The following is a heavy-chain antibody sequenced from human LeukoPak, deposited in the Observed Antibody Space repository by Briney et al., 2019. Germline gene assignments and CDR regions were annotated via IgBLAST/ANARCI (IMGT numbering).Heavy chain of an antibody. Sequence: ASVKVSCKASGGTFNNYAINWVRQAPGQGLEWMGWINPNSGGTNYAQKFQGRVTMTRDTSISTAYMELSRLRSDDTAVYYCARDSERVFDYWGQGTLVTVSS. V-gene: IGHV1-2*02. CDR1: GGTFNNYA. J-gene: IGHJ4*02. CDR3: ARDSERVFDY. CDR2: INPNSGGT.